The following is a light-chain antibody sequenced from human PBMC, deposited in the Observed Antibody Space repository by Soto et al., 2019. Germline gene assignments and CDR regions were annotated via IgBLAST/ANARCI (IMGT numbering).Light chain of an antibody. CDR3: QQYYSYPPYT. CDR2: AAS. V-gene: IGKV1-8*01. Sequence: AIRMTQSPSSLSASTGDRVTITCRASQGISSYLAWYQQKPGKAPKLLIYAASTLQSGVPSRFSGSGSETEFTLTISCLQSEDFATDYCQQYYSYPPYTFGQGTKLEIK. CDR1: QGISSY. J-gene: IGKJ2*01.